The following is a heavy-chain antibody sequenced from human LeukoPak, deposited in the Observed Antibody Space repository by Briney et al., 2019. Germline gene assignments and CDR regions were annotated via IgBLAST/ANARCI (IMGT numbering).Heavy chain of an antibody. CDR3: ARKPHSSSWYLPRNWYFDL. CDR2: INHSGST. CDR1: GGSFSGYY. J-gene: IGHJ2*01. D-gene: IGHD6-13*01. Sequence: PSETLSLTCAVYGGSFSGYYWSWIRQPPGKGLEWIGEINHSGSTNYNPSLKSRVTISVDTSKNQFSLKLSSVTAADTAVYYCARKPHSSSWYLPRNWYFDLWGRGTLVTVSS. V-gene: IGHV4-34*01.